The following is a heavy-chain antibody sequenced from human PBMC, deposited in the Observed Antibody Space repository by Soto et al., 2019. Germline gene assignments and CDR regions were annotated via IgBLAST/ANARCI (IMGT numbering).Heavy chain of an antibody. J-gene: IGHJ6*02. CDR1: GGSISSGGYS. Sequence: SETLSLTCAVSGGSISSGGYSWSWIRQPPGKGLEWIGYIYHSGSTYYNPSLKSRVTISVDRSKNQFSLKLSSVTAADSAVYYCASLDPDYYYGMDVRGQGTTVTVSS. CDR2: IYHSGST. CDR3: ASLDPDYYYGMDV. V-gene: IGHV4-30-2*01. D-gene: IGHD1-1*01.